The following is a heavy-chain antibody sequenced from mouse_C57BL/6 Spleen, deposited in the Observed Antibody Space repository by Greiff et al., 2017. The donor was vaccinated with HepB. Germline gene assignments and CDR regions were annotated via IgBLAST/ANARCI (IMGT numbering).Heavy chain of an antibody. J-gene: IGHJ2*01. Sequence: VKLQQPGAELVRPGSSVKLSCKASGYTFTSYWMDWVKQRPGQGLEWIGNIYPSDSETHYNQKFKDKATLTVDKSSSTAYMQLSSLTSEDSAVYYCARTGVFDYWGQGTTLTVSS. CDR3: ARTGVFDY. V-gene: IGHV1-61*01. CDR2: IYPSDSET. CDR1: GYTFTSYW. D-gene: IGHD4-1*01.